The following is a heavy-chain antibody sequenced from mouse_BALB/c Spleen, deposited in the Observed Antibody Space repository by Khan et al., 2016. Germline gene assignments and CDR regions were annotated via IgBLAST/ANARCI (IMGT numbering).Heavy chain of an antibody. Sequence: QIQLVQSGPELKRPGKTVKISCQASGYTFTNYGLNWVKQAPGKGLKWLGCLNTYSGESTYADDFKGRFAFSLETSANTAYLQINNCNNEDTATSSCARYPYYYGSGRYVDVWGAGTTVTVTS. J-gene: IGHJ1*01. V-gene: IGHV9-3-1*01. CDR2: LNTYSGES. CDR1: GYTFTNYG. CDR3: ARYPYYYGSGRYVDV. D-gene: IGHD1-1*01.